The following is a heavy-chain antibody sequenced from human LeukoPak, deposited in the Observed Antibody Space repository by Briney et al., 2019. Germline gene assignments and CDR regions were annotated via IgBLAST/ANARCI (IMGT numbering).Heavy chain of an antibody. CDR3: ARDRPRPYSGCFDY. J-gene: IGHJ4*02. CDR1: GFTFSSYS. V-gene: IGHV3-21*01. Sequence: KPGGSLRLSCAASGFTFSSYSMNWVRQAPGKGLEWVSSISSSSSYIYYADSVKGRFTISRDNAKNSLYLQMNSLRAEDTAVYYCARDRPRPYSGCFDYWGQGTLVTVSS. CDR2: ISSSSSYI. D-gene: IGHD6-19*01.